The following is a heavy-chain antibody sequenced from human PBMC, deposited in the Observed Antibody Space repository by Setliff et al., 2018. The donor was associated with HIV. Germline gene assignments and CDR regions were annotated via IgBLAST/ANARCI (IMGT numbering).Heavy chain of an antibody. CDR3: ARRSGWSLDY. CDR2: IIHSGST. J-gene: IGHJ4*02. V-gene: IGHV4-39*07. Sequence: SETLSLTCNVSGGSISSSNYYWGWIRQPPGKGLEWIGEIIHSGSTNYNPSLKSRVTISVDTSKNQFSLKLSSVTAADTAVYYCARRSGWSLDYWGQGTLVTVSS. CDR1: GGSISSSNYY. D-gene: IGHD6-19*01.